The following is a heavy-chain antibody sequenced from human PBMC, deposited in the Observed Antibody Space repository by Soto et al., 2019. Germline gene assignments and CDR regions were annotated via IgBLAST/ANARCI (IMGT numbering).Heavy chain of an antibody. CDR3: FRDYYYTLDL. D-gene: IGHD3-3*01. CDR1: GFTFSSSW. Sequence: GGSLRLSCVASGFTFSSSWMYWVRQAPAKGLAWVSYITPDGSNTNYADSVKGRFSISRDNAKNTLYLQMNSLRAEDTAVYFCFRDYYYTLDLWGQGTMVTVSS. CDR2: ITPDGSNT. V-gene: IGHV3-74*01. J-gene: IGHJ3*01.